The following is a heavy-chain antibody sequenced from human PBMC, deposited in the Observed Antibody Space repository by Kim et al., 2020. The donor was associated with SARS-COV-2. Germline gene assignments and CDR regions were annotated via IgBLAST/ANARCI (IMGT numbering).Heavy chain of an antibody. Sequence: GGSLRLSCAASGVSFSSQTMNWVRQAPGKGQEWVASITNTGGNTYYADSVMGRFTISRDNSKDTLYFLMSSLRAEDTAVYYCAKAGGNCGGGTWGPRTL. D-gene: IGHD2-21*01. CDR1: GVSFSSQT. CDR3: AKAGGNCGGGT. V-gene: IGHV3-23*01. CDR2: ITNTGGNT. J-gene: IGHJ5*02.